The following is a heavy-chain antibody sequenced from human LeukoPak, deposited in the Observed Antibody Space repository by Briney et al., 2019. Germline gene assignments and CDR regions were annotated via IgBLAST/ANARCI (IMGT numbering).Heavy chain of an antibody. V-gene: IGHV3-21*01. CDR3: ARDSRDCGGDCYSDY. Sequence: PGRSLRLSCAASGFTFSSYAMNWVRQAPGKGLEWVSSISSSSSYIYYADSVKGRFTISRDNAKNSLYLQMNSLRAEDTAVYYCARDSRDCGGDCYSDYWGQGTLVTVSS. CDR1: GFTFSSYA. D-gene: IGHD2-21*02. CDR2: ISSSSSYI. J-gene: IGHJ4*02.